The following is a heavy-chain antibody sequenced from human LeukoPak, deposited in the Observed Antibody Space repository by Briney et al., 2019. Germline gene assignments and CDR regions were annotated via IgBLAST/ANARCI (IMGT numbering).Heavy chain of an antibody. CDR2: ISWNSGSI. D-gene: IGHD5-18*01. J-gene: IGHJ4*02. CDR1: GFTFDDYA. V-gene: IGHV3-9*01. CDR3: ARGVDTAN. Sequence: GRSLRLSCAASGFTFDDYAMHWVRQAPGKGLEWVSGISWNSGSIGYADSVKGRFTISRDNAKNSLYLQMNSLRAEDTAVYYCARGVDTANWGQGTLVTVSS.